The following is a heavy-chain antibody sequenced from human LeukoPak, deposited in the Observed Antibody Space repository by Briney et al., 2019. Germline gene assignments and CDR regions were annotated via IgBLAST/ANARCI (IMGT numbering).Heavy chain of an antibody. V-gene: IGHV1-2*02. J-gene: IGHJ3*02. CDR3: ARPLLGARIVGATGAFDI. CDR2: INPNSGGT. CDR1: GYTFTGYY. Sequence: AASVKVSCKASGYTFTGYYMHWVRQAPGQGLEWMGWINPNSGGTNYAQKFQGRVTMTRDTSISTAYMELSRLRSDDTAVYYCARPLLGARIVGATGAFDIWGQGTMVTVSS. D-gene: IGHD1-26*01.